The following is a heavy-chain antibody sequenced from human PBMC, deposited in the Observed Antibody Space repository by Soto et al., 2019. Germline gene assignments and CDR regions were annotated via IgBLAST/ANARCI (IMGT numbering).Heavy chain of an antibody. CDR1: GGTFSSYA. D-gene: IGHD1-7*01. Sequence: ASVKVSCKASGGTFSSYAISWVRQAPGQGLEWMGGIIPIFGTANYAQKFQGRVTITADESTSTAYMELSSLRSEDTAVYYCARAAGGNGNVGLELPIDYWGQGTLVTVSS. V-gene: IGHV1-69*13. CDR2: IIPIFGTA. J-gene: IGHJ4*02. CDR3: ARAAGGNGNVGLELPIDY.